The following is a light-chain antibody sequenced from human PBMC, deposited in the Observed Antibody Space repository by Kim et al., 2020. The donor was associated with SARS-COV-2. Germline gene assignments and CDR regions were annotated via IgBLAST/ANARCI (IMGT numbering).Light chain of an antibody. V-gene: IGKV2-24*01. Sequence: QPSSTSCRASQIVGHDDGKIYFDWIQHRPGQPPRLLIYKVSNRFSGVPDRFSGSGAGTDFTLKISRVEAEDAGVYYCMQATAFPRTFGQGTKLEI. CDR1: QIVGHDDGKIY. CDR2: KVS. CDR3: MQATAFPRT. J-gene: IGKJ2*01.